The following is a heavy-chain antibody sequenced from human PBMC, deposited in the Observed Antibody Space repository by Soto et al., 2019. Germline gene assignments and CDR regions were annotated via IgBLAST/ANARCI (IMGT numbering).Heavy chain of an antibody. D-gene: IGHD3-22*01. CDR2: VRSPTQHEGT. V-gene: IGHV3-30-3*02. CDR3: AKDRYLDHDSRGYFFDN. CDR1: GFRFGDSA. Sequence: PGGSLRLSCTASGFRFGDSAMSWFRQAPGKGLEWVGFVRSPTQHEGTDYADSVKGRFTISRDNSKNTLYLQMNSLRAEDTAVYYCAKDRYLDHDSRGYFFDNWGQGTLVTVSS. J-gene: IGHJ4*02.